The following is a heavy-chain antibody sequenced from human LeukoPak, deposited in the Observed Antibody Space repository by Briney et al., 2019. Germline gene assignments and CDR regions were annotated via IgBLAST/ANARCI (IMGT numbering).Heavy chain of an antibody. CDR2: VNADGGNT. CDR1: GFTFDNYR. V-gene: IGHV3-23*01. J-gene: IGHJ4*02. D-gene: IGHD1-26*01. Sequence: GGSLRLSCAASGFTFDNYRMSWVRQAPGKGLEWVSTVNADGGNTYYADSVKGRFTISRDNSKSTLILQMNSLRVEDTALYYYTKRVKYGGTWDHFADWGQGTLVTVSS. CDR3: TKRVKYGGTWDHFAD.